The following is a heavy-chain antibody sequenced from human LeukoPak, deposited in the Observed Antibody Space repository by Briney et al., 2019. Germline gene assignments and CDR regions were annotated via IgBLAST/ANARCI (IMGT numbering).Heavy chain of an antibody. V-gene: IGHV3-74*01. Sequence: PGGSLRLSCVASGFTFTNYGMMWVRQAPGKGLVWVSYINNDGRSTTYADSVKGRFTISRDNAKNTLYLQTNSLRAEDTAMYYCARNYNGMSYWGQGTLVIVS. J-gene: IGHJ4*02. CDR1: GFTFTNYG. CDR3: ARNYNGMSY. D-gene: IGHD1-26*01. CDR2: INNDGRST.